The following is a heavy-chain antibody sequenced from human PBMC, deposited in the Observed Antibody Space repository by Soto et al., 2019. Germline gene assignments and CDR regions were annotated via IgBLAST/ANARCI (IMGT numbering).Heavy chain of an antibody. Sequence: QVQLVESGGGVVQPGRSLRLSCAASGFTFSSYGMHWVRQAPGKGLEWVAVISYDGSNKYYADSVKGRFTISRDNSKNTLYLQMNSLRAEDTAVYYCAKDYSGMDVWGQGTMVTVSS. D-gene: IGHD2-21*01. CDR3: AKDYSGMDV. CDR1: GFTFSSYG. CDR2: ISYDGSNK. J-gene: IGHJ6*02. V-gene: IGHV3-30*18.